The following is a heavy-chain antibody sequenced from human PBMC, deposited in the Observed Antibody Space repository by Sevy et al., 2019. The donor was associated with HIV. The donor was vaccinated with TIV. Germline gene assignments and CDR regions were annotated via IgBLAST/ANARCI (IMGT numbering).Heavy chain of an antibody. CDR3: ARAPPVRSGDDALNWFDP. D-gene: IGHD6-25*01. J-gene: IGHJ5*02. CDR2: IYYTGST. CDR1: GGSISAYY. V-gene: IGHV4-59*01. Sequence: SETLSLTCTVFGGSISAYYWSWIRQSPEKGLQYIGYIYYTGSTNYKPSLKSRVTISVDTSKNQFFLRLTSVTAADTAIYYCARAPPVRSGDDALNWFDPWGQGTLVTVSS.